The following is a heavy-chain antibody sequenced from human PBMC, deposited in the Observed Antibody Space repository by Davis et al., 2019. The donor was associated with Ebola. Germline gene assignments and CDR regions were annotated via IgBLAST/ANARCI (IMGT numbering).Heavy chain of an antibody. CDR2: INPNTCGT. Sequence: ASVQVSCKASGYTFTAYYIHWVRQAPGQGLEWMGWINPNTCGTNYAQHFQGRATMTRDTSISTAYVQLSSLRSEDTAVFYCVRGMARGDFGLDVWGQGTTVTVSS. J-gene: IGHJ6*02. CDR1: GYTFTAYY. D-gene: IGHD3-10*01. CDR3: VRGMARGDFGLDV. V-gene: IGHV1-2*02.